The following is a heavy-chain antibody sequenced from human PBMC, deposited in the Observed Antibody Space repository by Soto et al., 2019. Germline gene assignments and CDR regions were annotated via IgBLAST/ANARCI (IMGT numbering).Heavy chain of an antibody. CDR1: GGSISSYY. D-gene: IGHD1-26*01. J-gene: IGHJ4*02. CDR2: IYYSGST. V-gene: IGHV4-59*01. Sequence: SETLSLTCTVSGGSISSYYWSWIRQPPGKGLEWIGYIYYSGSTNYNPSPKSRVTISVDTSKNQFSLKLSSVTAADTAVYYCARGYSGSYYGEVFDYWGQGTLVTVSS. CDR3: ARGYSGSYYGEVFDY.